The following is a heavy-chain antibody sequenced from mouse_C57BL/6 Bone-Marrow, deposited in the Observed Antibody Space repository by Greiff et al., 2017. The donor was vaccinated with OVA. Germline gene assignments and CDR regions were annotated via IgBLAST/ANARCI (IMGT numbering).Heavy chain of an antibody. D-gene: IGHD1-1*01. Sequence: EVQLQQSGAELVRPGASVKLSCTASGFNIKDDYMHWVKQRPEQGLEWIGWIDPENGDTEYASKFQGKATITADTSSNTAYLQLSSLTSEDTAVYYCTTTITTVAPTDYWGQGTTLTVSS. CDR1: GFNIKDDY. CDR2: IDPENGDT. CDR3: TTTITTVAPTDY. V-gene: IGHV14-4*01. J-gene: IGHJ2*01.